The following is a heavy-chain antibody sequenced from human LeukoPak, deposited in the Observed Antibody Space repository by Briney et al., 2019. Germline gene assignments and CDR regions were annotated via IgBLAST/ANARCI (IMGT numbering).Heavy chain of an antibody. D-gene: IGHD2-15*01. CDR2: ISGSGGDT. J-gene: IGHJ4*02. Sequence: GSVCLSCPASGFTFSSFSMSWVGQAPGKGLEWVSAISGSGGDTHYADSVKGRFTISRDNSKNTLHLQMNSLRAEDTAVYYCAKDRGGLGHCNGGSCFGDQWGQETLVTVST. CDR3: AKDRGGLGHCNGGSCFGDQ. CDR1: GFTFSSFS. V-gene: IGHV3-23*01.